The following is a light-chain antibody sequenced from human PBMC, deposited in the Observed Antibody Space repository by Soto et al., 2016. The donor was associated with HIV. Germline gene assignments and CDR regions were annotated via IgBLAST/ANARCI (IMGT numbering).Light chain of an antibody. J-gene: IGLJ3*02. CDR1: NIGHKN. Sequence: SYELTQPPSVSVAPGKTATITCGGNNIGHKNVHWYQQNPGQAPVLVVYDDDDRPPGIPERFSGSNSGNTAILTISRVEAGDEADYRCQVWDRSIGHPVFGGGTRLTVL. CDR3: QVWDRSIGHPV. V-gene: IGLV3-21*03. CDR2: DDD.